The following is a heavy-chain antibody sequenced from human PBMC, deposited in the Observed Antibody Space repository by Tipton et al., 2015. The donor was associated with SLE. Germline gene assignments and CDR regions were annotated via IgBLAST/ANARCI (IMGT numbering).Heavy chain of an antibody. CDR3: ARRRGAYAGFDL. CDR1: GGSFSGYY. Sequence: GLVKPSETLSLTCAVYGGSFSGYYWSWIRQPPGKGLEWIGEINHSGSTNYNPSLKSRVTTSVDTSKNQFSLKLSSVTAADTAVYYCARRRGAYAGFDLWGRGTLVTVSS. J-gene: IGHJ2*01. CDR2: INHSGST. V-gene: IGHV4-34*01. D-gene: IGHD5-12*01.